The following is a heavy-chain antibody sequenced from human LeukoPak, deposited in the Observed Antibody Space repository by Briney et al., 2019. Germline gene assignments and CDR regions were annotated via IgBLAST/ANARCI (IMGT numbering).Heavy chain of an antibody. CDR3: ARDLGDIVVVPAAISLP. Sequence: ASVKVSCKASGYTFTSYGISWVRQAPVQGLERMAWISAYNGNTNYAQKFQGSVTMTTDTSTSTAYMELRSLRSDDAAVYYCARDLGDIVVVPAAISLPWGQGTLVTVSS. CDR2: ISAYNGNT. CDR1: GYTFTSYG. D-gene: IGHD2-2*01. J-gene: IGHJ5*02. V-gene: IGHV1-18*01.